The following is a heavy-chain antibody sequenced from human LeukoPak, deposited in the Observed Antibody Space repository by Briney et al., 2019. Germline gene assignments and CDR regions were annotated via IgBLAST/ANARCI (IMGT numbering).Heavy chain of an antibody. V-gene: IGHV3-7*05. Sequence: GWSLRLSCAASGVTFSSSWMSWVRQAPGKGLEWVAPIKQDGSEKYYVDFVKGRFSISRDNAKSSLYLQMNSLGGDDTAVYYCAGGTGMDVWGQGTTVTVSS. CDR3: AGGTGMDV. CDR2: IKQDGSEK. J-gene: IGHJ6*02. D-gene: IGHD1-1*01. CDR1: GVTFSSSW.